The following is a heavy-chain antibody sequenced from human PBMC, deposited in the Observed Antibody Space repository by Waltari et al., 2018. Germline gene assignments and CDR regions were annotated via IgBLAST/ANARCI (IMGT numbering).Heavy chain of an antibody. V-gene: IGHV1-69*05. Sequence: QVQLVQSGAEVKKPGSSVKVSCKASGGSFSTYAITWVRQAPGQGLEWMGGSIPMLETANYAQKFQERVTMTTDGSMTTYYMELSSLTSEDTAVYYCARGGLYGQQLLESAFEIWGQGTKVTVAS. CDR1: GGSFSTYA. CDR3: ARGGLYGQQLLESAFEI. J-gene: IGHJ3*02. D-gene: IGHD6-13*01. CDR2: SIPMLETA.